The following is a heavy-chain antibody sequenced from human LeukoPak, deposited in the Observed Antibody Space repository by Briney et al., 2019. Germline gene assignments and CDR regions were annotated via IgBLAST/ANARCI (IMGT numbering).Heavy chain of an antibody. CDR2: INPHSGGI. CDR3: ARDQSYYDAGDQRFDY. CDR1: GYTFTDYY. J-gene: IGHJ4*02. V-gene: IGHV1-2*02. D-gene: IGHD3-22*01. Sequence: GASVNVSCKASGYTFTDYYRHRVRQAPGQGLEWMGWINPHSGGIYFAQRFQGRVTMTRDTSISTAYMELSSLISDDTAVYYCARDQSYYDAGDQRFDYWGQGTLVTVSS.